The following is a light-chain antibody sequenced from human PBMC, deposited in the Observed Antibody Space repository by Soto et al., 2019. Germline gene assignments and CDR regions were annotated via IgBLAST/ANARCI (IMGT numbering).Light chain of an antibody. J-gene: IGKJ4*01. Sequence: DIQMTQSPSSLSAFVGYRVSINCRSSQDIGNVLAWYQQKPGKVPKLLIYAASTLQSGVPSRFSGSGSGTDFTLTISSLKPEDVATYYCQKCKVAPFTFGGGTKVDI. V-gene: IGKV1-27*01. CDR1: QDIGNV. CDR3: QKCKVAPFT. CDR2: AAS.